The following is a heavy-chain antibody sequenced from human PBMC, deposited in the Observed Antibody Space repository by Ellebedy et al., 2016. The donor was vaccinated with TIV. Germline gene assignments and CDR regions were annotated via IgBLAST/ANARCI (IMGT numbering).Heavy chain of an antibody. D-gene: IGHD3/OR15-3a*01. CDR2: ISGDGSST. V-gene: IGHV3-74*01. CDR1: GFAFSSNW. J-gene: IGHJ4*02. CDR3: ARDVFFGLFD. Sequence: GESLKISCGASGFAFSSNWMYWVRQDPGKGLVWVSRISGDGSSTRYADSVKGRFTISRDNAKNSLHLQMNSLRDEDTAVYYCARDVFFGLFDWGQGTLVTVSS.